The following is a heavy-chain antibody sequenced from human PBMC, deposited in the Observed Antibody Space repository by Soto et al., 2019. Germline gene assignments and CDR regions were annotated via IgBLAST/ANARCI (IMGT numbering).Heavy chain of an antibody. V-gene: IGHV1-18*01. Sequence: ASVKVSCKASGYTFSNYGIAWVRQAPGQGLEWVGWINAYRGNTNYAQKLQGRVTMTADTSTNTAYMELTSLRSDDTAVYFCARALSLSSSHLRFDYWGQGTLVTVSS. CDR3: ARALSLSSSHLRFDY. CDR2: INAYRGNT. CDR1: GYTFSNYG. J-gene: IGHJ4*02. D-gene: IGHD6-6*01.